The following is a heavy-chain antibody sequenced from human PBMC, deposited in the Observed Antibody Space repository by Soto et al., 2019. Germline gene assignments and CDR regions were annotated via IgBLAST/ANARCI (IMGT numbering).Heavy chain of an antibody. J-gene: IGHJ4*02. CDR3: AKATTNGGWFNPFDS. CDR2: ISYDGSEK. D-gene: IGHD6-19*01. V-gene: IGHV3-30*18. CDR1: GFTFSNYG. Sequence: LRLSCAASGFTFSNYGMHWVRQAPGKGLEWVAVISYDGSEKYPADSVKGRISISRDNSKNTLFMQMNSLTADDTAVYYCAKATTNGGWFNPFDSWGQGALVTVSS.